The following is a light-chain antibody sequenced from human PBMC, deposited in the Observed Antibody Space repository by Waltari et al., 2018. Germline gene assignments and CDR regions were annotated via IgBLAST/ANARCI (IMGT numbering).Light chain of an antibody. CDR1: KLEDYS. CDR3: QTWDDTTV. CDR2: QVS. J-gene: IGLJ1*01. Sequence: SYELTQPPSVSVSPGQTATIPCSATKLEDYSVCWYPQKPGHSPVLVIYQVSKRPPGIPERFSGSNSGNTATLTISGTQPLDEADYYCQTWDDTTVFGSGTRISVL. V-gene: IGLV3-1*01.